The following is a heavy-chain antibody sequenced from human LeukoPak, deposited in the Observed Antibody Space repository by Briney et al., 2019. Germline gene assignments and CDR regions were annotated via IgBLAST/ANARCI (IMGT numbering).Heavy chain of an antibody. CDR3: VRDIIVVTVAIYFDN. V-gene: IGHV3-7*01. J-gene: IGHJ4*02. CDR1: GFTFSSYW. CDR2: IKQDGSET. D-gene: IGHD2-2*02. Sequence: GGSLRPSCVTSGFTFSSYWMSWVRQAPGKRLEWVANIKQDGSETYYADSVKGRFTISRDNAKNSLNLQMDSLRAEDTAIYYCVRDIIVVTVAIYFDNWGQGTLVTVSS.